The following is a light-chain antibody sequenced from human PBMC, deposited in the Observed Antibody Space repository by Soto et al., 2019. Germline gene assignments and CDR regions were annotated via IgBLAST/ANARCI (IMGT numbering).Light chain of an antibody. Sequence: QSVLTQSSSASASLGSSVKLTCTLSSGHSSYIIAWHQQQPGKAPRYLMKLEGSGSYNKGSGVPDRFSGSSSGADRYLAISNLLSEDEADYYCETWDSNTLVFGGGTKVPVL. CDR3: ETWDSNTLV. CDR2: LEGSGSY. V-gene: IGLV4-60*03. J-gene: IGLJ3*02. CDR1: SGHSSYI.